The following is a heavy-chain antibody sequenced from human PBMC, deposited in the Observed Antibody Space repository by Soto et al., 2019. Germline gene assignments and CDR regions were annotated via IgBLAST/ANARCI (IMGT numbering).Heavy chain of an antibody. V-gene: IGHV1-69*06. CDR1: GGSFSSYA. D-gene: IGHD1-1*01. Sequence: VAAVKVSRKASGGSFSSYAISWVRQAPGQGLEWMGGIIPIFGTANYAQKFQGRVTITADKSTSTAYMELSSLRSEDTAVYYCARDYLPAGNWNAFDPWGQGTLVTVSS. CDR2: IIPIFGTA. J-gene: IGHJ5*02. CDR3: ARDYLPAGNWNAFDP.